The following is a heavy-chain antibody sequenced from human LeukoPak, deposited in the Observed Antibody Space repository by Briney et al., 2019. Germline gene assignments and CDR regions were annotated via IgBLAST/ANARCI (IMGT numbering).Heavy chain of an antibody. Sequence: PSETLSFTCTVSGGSITTSHYCWAWIRQPPGRGLEWIGSIYSSGSTYYNPSLKSRVTISVDTSKNQFSLKLNSVTAADTAVYYCARHVGSSAHFDYWGQGTLATVSS. J-gene: IGHJ4*02. CDR1: GGSITTSHYC. CDR3: ARHVGSSAHFDY. V-gene: IGHV4-39*01. CDR2: IYSSGST. D-gene: IGHD3-10*01.